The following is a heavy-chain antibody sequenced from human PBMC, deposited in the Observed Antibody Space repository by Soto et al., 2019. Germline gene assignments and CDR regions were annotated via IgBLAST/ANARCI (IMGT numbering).Heavy chain of an antibody. CDR2: IYYSGST. Sequence: SETLSLTCTVSGGSIGSSSYYWGWIRQPPGKGLEWIGSIYYSGSTYYNPSLKSRVTISVDTSKNQFSLKLSSVTAADTAVYYCARMRYSGYDAWFDPWGQGTLVTVSS. CDR3: ARMRYSGYDAWFDP. J-gene: IGHJ5*02. V-gene: IGHV4-39*01. CDR1: GGSIGSSSYY. D-gene: IGHD5-12*01.